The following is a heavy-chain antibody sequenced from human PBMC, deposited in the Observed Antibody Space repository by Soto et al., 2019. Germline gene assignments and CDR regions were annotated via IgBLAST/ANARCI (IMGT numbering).Heavy chain of an antibody. CDR3: AKIGSSWYFAKLLMGGIDY. CDR2: ISGSGGST. CDR1: GFTFSSYA. Sequence: GGSLRLSCAASGFTFSSYAMSWVRQAPGKGLEWVSAISGSGGSTYYADSVKGRFTISRDNSKNTLYLQMNSLRAEDTAVYYCAKIGSSWYFAKLLMGGIDYWGQGTLVTVSS. J-gene: IGHJ4*02. V-gene: IGHV3-23*01. D-gene: IGHD6-13*01.